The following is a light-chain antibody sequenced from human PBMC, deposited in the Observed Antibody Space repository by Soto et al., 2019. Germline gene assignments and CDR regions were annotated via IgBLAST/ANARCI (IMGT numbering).Light chain of an antibody. J-gene: IGLJ1*01. CDR3: CSYAGSYTYV. V-gene: IGLV2-11*01. CDR1: SSDVGGYNY. Sequence: QLVLTQPRSVSGSPGQSVTISCTGTSSDVGGYNYVSWYQQHPGNAPKLMIYDVSKRPSGVPDRFSGSKSGNTASLTISGLQAEDEADYYCCSYAGSYTYVFGTGTKLTVL. CDR2: DVS.